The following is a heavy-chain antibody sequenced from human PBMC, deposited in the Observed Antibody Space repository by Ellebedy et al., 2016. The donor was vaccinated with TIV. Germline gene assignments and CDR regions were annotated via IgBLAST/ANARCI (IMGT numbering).Heavy chain of an antibody. D-gene: IGHD4-23*01. Sequence: PGGSLRLSCAASGFTVSSIYMTWVRQAPGKGLEWVSTISDSGGNTHFPDSVKGRFTISRDNSRNTVYLQMNNLRAEDTAVYYCARDPVGIGPAFDVWGQGTVVTVSS. CDR2: ISDSGGNT. V-gene: IGHV3-23*01. CDR1: GFTVSSIY. CDR3: ARDPVGIGPAFDV. J-gene: IGHJ3*01.